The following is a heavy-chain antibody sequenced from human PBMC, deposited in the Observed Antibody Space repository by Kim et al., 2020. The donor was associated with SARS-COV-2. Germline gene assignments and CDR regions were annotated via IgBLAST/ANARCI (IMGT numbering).Heavy chain of an antibody. J-gene: IGHJ6*02. D-gene: IGHD3-10*01. CDR1: GGTFSSYA. Sequence: ASVKVSCKASGGTFSSYAISWVRPAPGQGLEWMGGIIPIFGTANYAQKFQGRVTITADESTSTAYMELSSLRSEDTAVYYCARAGEPMVRGVIQNYYYYGMDVWGQGTTVTVSS. CDR2: IIPIFGTA. V-gene: IGHV1-69*13. CDR3: ARAGEPMVRGVIQNYYYYGMDV.